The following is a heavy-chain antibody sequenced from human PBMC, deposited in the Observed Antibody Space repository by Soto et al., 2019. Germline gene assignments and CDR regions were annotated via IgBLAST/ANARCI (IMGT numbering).Heavy chain of an antibody. CDR3: ARGKGPFGVVINPQFEP. CDR1: GGSISSGGYY. D-gene: IGHD3-3*01. V-gene: IGHV4-31*03. J-gene: IGHJ5*02. CDR2: IYYSGST. Sequence: SETLSLTCTVSGGSISSGGYYWSWIRQHPGKGLEWIGYIYYSGSTYYNPSLKSRVTISVDTSKNQFSLKLSSVTAADTAVYYCARGKGPFGVVINPQFEPWGQGTLVTVSS.